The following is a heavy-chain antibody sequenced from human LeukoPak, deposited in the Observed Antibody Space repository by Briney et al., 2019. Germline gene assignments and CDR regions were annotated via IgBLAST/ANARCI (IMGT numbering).Heavy chain of an antibody. Sequence: SETLSLTCTVSGGSISSYYWSWIRQPPGKGLEWIGYIYYSGSTNYNPSLKSRVTISVDTSKNQFSLKLSSVTPADTAVYYCARTTSSWSPFNYWGQGTLVTVSS. J-gene: IGHJ4*02. V-gene: IGHV4-59*01. CDR3: ARTTSSWSPFNY. CDR2: IYYSGST. CDR1: GGSISSYY. D-gene: IGHD6-13*01.